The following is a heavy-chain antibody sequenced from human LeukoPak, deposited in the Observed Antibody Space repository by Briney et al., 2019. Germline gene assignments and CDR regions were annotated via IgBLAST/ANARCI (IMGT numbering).Heavy chain of an antibody. J-gene: IGHJ4*02. CDR1: GFTFSSYA. D-gene: IGHD6-19*01. CDR2: ISYDGSNK. Sequence: QPGGSLRLSCAAAGFTFSSYAMHWVRQAPGKGLEWVAVISYDGSNKYYADSVKGRFTISRDNSKNTLYLQMNSLRAEDTAVYYCARAGYSSGYLDYWGQGTLVTVSS. CDR3: ARAGYSSGYLDY. V-gene: IGHV3-30*04.